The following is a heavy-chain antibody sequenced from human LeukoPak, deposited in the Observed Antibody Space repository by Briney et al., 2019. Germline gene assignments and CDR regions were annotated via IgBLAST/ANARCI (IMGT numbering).Heavy chain of an antibody. Sequence: PSETLSLTCSVSGRSSRSSSYYWGWIRQPPGKGLEWIGSIYYSGSTFYNPSLKSRVTISVDTSKNQFSLKLPSVNAADTGVYYCASHIRGYSYGFDYWGQGTLVTVSS. CDR2: IYYSGST. CDR3: ASHIRGYSYGFDY. CDR1: GRSSRSSSYY. D-gene: IGHD5-18*01. V-gene: IGHV4-39*01. J-gene: IGHJ4*02.